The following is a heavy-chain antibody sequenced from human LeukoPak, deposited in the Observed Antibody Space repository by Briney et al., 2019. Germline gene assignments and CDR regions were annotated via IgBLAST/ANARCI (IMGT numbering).Heavy chain of an antibody. CDR2: ISRTGVTI. CDR1: GFTFSDYY. V-gene: IGHV3-11*04. Sequence: PGGSLRLSCAASGFTFSDYYMSWIRQAPGKWLEWVSHISRTGVTIYYADSVKGRFTISRDNAKNSLYLQMSSLRAEDTAVYYCARVKGSVFVTDFDYWGQGTLVTVSS. CDR3: ARVKGSVFVTDFDY. D-gene: IGHD3-3*01. J-gene: IGHJ4*02.